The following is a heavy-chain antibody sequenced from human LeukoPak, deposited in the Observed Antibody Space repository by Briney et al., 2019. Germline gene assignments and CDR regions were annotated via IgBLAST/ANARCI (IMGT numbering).Heavy chain of an antibody. V-gene: IGHV3-53*01. CDR2: IYSGGST. Sequence: GGSLRLSCAASGFTVGNNYMSWVRQAPGKGLEWVSVIYSGGSTYYADSVRGRFTISRDTSKNTLSLQMNSLRAEDTAVYYCASLSLGHYWGQGTLVTVSS. D-gene: IGHD6-6*01. CDR1: GFTVGNNY. J-gene: IGHJ4*02. CDR3: ASLSLGHY.